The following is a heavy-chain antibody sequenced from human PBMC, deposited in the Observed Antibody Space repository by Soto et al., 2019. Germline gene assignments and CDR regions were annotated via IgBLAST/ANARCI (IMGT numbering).Heavy chain of an antibody. Sequence: EVQLLESGGGLVQPGGSLRLSCAASGFTFSSYAMSWVRQAPGKGLEWVSAISGGGDGTYHTDSVKGRFTISRDNSKNTLYLQMNSLRAGDTAVYYCVKDTYDFWNAYWGVADHWGQGTLVTVSP. V-gene: IGHV3-23*01. J-gene: IGHJ4*02. CDR2: ISGGGDGT. CDR1: GFTFSSYA. D-gene: IGHD3-3*01. CDR3: VKDTYDFWNAYWGVADH.